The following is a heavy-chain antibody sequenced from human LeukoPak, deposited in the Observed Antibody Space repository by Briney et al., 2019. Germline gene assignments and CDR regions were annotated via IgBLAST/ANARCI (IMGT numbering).Heavy chain of an antibody. CDR3: ARGPPAVTTFRVPYYYYYGMDV. J-gene: IGHJ6*02. CDR2: MNHCGWN. Sequence: EPLSLPCCLYGGSLRGYYWLWIRQPPGKGGEGIGEMNHCGWNHLHPSLKSRVTISVDTSKNQFSLKLSSVTAADTAVYNCARGPPAVTTFRVPYYYYYGMDVWGQGTTVTVSS. V-gene: IGHV4-34*01. D-gene: IGHD4-17*01. CDR1: GGSLRGYY.